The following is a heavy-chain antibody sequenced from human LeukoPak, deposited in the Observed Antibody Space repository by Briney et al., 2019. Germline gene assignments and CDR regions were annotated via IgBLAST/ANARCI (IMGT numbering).Heavy chain of an antibody. D-gene: IGHD3-9*01. CDR1: GGSISSYY. CDR3: ARDRILTGYYTFDY. J-gene: IGHJ4*02. Sequence: SETLSLTCTVSGGSISSYYWSWIRQPAGKGLEWIGRIYTSGSTNHNPSLKSRVTMSVDTSKNQFSLKLSSVTAADTAVYYCARDRILTGYYTFDYWGQGTLVTVSS. CDR2: IYTSGST. V-gene: IGHV4-4*07.